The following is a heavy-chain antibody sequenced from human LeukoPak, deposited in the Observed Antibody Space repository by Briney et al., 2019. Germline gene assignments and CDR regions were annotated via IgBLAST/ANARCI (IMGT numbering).Heavy chain of an antibody. CDR2: IYYSGST. CDR1: GSSISSSSYY. V-gene: IGHV4-39*07. CDR3: ASIQLQADY. Sequence: PSETLSLTCTVSGSSISSSSYYWGWIRQPPGKGLEWIGSIYYSGSTYYNPSLKSRVTISVDTSKIQFSLKLSSVTAADTAVYYCASIQLQADYWGQGTLVTVSS. J-gene: IGHJ4*02. D-gene: IGHD5-18*01.